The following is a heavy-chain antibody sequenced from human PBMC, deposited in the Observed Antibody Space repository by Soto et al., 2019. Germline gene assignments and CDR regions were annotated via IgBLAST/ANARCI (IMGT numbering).Heavy chain of an antibody. CDR1: GFTFSSYG. D-gene: IGHD3-16*02. CDR3: ARDDLEAPLSFDP. Sequence: QVQLVESGGGVVQPGRSLRLSCAASGFTFSSYGMHWVRQAPGKGLEWVAVIWYDGSNKYYADSVKGRFTISRDNSKNTLYLQMNSLRAEDTAVYSCARDDLEAPLSFDPWGQGTLVTVSS. J-gene: IGHJ5*02. CDR2: IWYDGSNK. V-gene: IGHV3-33*01.